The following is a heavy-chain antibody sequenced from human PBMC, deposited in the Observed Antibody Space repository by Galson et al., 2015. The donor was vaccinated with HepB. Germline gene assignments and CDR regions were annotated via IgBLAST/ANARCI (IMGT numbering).Heavy chain of an antibody. CDR2: IIPNFGTA. J-gene: IGHJ6*02. D-gene: IGHD5-12*01. V-gene: IGHV1-69*06. Sequence: SVKVSCKASGGTFSSYAISWVRQAPGQGLEWMGGIIPNFGTANYAQKCKGRVTITADKSTSTAYMELSSLRSGDTAVSYCARGGVATIADGMDVWGQGTTVTVSS. CDR1: GGTFSSYA. CDR3: ARGGVATIADGMDV.